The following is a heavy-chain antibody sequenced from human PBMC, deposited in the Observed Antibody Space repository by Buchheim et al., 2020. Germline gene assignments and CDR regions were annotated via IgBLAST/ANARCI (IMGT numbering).Heavy chain of an antibody. CDR3: ARDFGLECSYYLDY. CDR2: INHSGST. V-gene: IGHV4-4*02. D-gene: IGHD3-3*01. CDR1: GGSISSNNW. Sequence: QVQLQESGPGLVKPSGTLSLTCAVSGGSISSNNWWSWVRQPPGKGLVWIGEINHSGSTNYSPSLKSRVTISIDRSKNQLSLNLNSVTAADTAVYYCARDFGLECSYYLDYWGQGTL. J-gene: IGHJ4*02.